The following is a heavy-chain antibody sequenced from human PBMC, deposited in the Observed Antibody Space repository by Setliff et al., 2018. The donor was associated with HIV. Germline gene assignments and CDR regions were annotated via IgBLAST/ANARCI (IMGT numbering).Heavy chain of an antibody. CDR2: IIPMFATT. CDR1: GGTFSSYA. CDR3: ASGSGYCTKGDCYIGVHRTPDKYYFDY. J-gene: IGHJ4*02. D-gene: IGHD2-8*01. Sequence: SVKVSCKASGGTFSSYAIIWVRQAPGQGLEWMGGIIPMFATTNYAQKVQGRVTVTTDESTSTAYVELSSLRSEDTAVYYCASGSGYCTKGDCYIGVHRTPDKYYFDYWGQGTLVTVSS. V-gene: IGHV1-69*05.